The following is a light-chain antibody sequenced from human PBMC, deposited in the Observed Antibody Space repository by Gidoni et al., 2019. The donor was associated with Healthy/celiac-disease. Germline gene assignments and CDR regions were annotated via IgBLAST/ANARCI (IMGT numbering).Light chain of an antibody. CDR1: QSVSGN. V-gene: IGKV3-15*01. CDR2: GAS. J-gene: IGKJ4*01. Sequence: EIVMTQSPATLSVSPGERATLSCRASQSVSGNLAWSQQKPGQAPRLLIYGASTRATGIPARFSGRGSGTEFTLTISSLQSEDFAVYYCQQYHNWPTFGGGTKVEIK. CDR3: QQYHNWPT.